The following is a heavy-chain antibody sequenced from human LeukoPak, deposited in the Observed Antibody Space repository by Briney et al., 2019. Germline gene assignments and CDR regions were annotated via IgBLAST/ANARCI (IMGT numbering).Heavy chain of an antibody. CDR3: AKRLSEFTSVEKAFDI. D-gene: IGHD2-2*01. Sequence: PGGSLRLSCAASGFTFSTYAMNWVRQAPGKGLEWVSPITAGGSTYYADSVKGRFTISRDNSKNTLYLQMNSLRAEDTAVYYCAKRLSEFTSVEKAFDIWGQGTMVTVSS. CDR2: ITAGGST. J-gene: IGHJ3*02. CDR1: GFTFSTYA. V-gene: IGHV3-23*01.